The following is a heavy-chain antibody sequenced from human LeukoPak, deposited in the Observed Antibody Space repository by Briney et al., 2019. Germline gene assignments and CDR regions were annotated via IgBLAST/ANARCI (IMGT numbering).Heavy chain of an antibody. Sequence: GGSLRLSCTTSGFTFSSSAMSWVRQAPGKGLEWVSDINSSGGRTYYADSVKGRFTISRDNSKNRLFLQMNSLRVEDSGVYYCAKRVPLTALDSWGQGTLVTVSS. CDR2: INSSGGRT. D-gene: IGHD3-3*01. V-gene: IGHV3-23*01. CDR1: GFTFSSSA. J-gene: IGHJ5*01. CDR3: AKRVPLTALDS.